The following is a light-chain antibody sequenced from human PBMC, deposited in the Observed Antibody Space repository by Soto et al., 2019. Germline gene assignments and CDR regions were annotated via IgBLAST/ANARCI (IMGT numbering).Light chain of an antibody. V-gene: IGLV8-61*01. Sequence: QAVVTQEPSFSVSPGGTVTLTCGLTSGSVSTTYYPSWYQQTPGQAPRTLIYSTNIRSSGVPDRFSGSILGNKAALTITGAQADDESYIGGGLVVFGGGTKLTVL. CDR1: SGSVSTTYY. CDR2: STN. CDR3: GLVV. J-gene: IGLJ2*01.